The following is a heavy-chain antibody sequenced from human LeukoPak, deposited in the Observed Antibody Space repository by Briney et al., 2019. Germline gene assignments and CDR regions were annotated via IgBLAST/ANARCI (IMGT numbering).Heavy chain of an antibody. J-gene: IGHJ3*02. D-gene: IGHD2-21*01. CDR3: ARGPGAIAYCGGDCYPRAFDI. CDR2: IYHSGST. Sequence: SETLSLTCAVSGGSISSGGYSWSWIRQPPGKGLEWIGYIYHSGSTYYNPSLKSRVTISVDTSKNQFSLKLSSVTAADTAVYYCARGPGAIAYCGGDCYPRAFDIWGQGTMVTVSS. CDR1: GGSISSGGYS. V-gene: IGHV4-30-2*01.